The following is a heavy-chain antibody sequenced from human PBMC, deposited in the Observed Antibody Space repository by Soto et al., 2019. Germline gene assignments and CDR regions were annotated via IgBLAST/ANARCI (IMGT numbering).Heavy chain of an antibody. CDR1: GWSFRGYS. D-gene: IGHD2-8*02. CDR2: INHSGST. V-gene: IGHV4-34*01. J-gene: IGHJ4*02. CDR3: ARDKITGLFDY. Sequence: SETLSLTCADYGWSFRGYSWTWIRQPPGTGLEWIGEINHSGSTNYNPSLKSRVTISVDTSKNQFSLKLTSVTAADTALYYCARDKITGLFDYWGQGTLVTVSS.